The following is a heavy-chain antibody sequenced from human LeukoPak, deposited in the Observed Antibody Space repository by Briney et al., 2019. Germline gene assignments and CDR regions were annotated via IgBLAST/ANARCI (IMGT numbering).Heavy chain of an antibody. D-gene: IGHD6-19*01. CDR2: IIPIFGTA. CDR1: GGTFSSYA. V-gene: IGHV1-69*13. CDR3: ARKGIAVAGLSPDNWFDP. Sequence: GASVKVSCKASGGTFSSYAISWVRQAPGQGLEWMGGIIPIFGTANYAQKFQGRVTITADESTSTAYMELSSLRSEDTAVYYCARKGIAVAGLSPDNWFDPWGQGTLVTVSS. J-gene: IGHJ5*02.